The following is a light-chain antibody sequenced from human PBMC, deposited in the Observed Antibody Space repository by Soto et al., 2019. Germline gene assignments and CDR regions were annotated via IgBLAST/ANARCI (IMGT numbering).Light chain of an antibody. CDR2: DVT. J-gene: IGLJ2*01. Sequence: QSALTQPPSASGSPGQSVTISCTGASSDVGGYNVVSWYQHHPGKAPRLMIYDVTQRPSGVPDRFSGSKSGNTASLTVSGLQVDDEAYYYCSSYAGSSIPVAFGGGTKVTVL. V-gene: IGLV2-8*01. CDR3: SSYAGSSIPVA. CDR1: SSDVGGYNV.